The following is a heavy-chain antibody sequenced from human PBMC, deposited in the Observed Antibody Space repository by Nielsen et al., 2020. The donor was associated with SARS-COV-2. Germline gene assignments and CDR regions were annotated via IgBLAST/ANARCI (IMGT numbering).Heavy chain of an antibody. Sequence: SCAASGFTFDDYAMHWVRPAPGKGLEWVSGISWNSGSIGYADSVKGRFTISRDNAKNSLYLQMNSLRAEDTALYYCAKWGYSSSWDTPYGMDVWGQGTTVTVSS. CDR2: ISWNSGSI. J-gene: IGHJ6*02. CDR3: AKWGYSSSWDTPYGMDV. D-gene: IGHD6-13*01. CDR1: GFTFDDYA. V-gene: IGHV3-9*01.